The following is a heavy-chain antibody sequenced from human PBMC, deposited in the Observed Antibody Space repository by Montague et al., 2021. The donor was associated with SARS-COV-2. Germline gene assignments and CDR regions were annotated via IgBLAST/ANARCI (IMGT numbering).Heavy chain of an antibody. J-gene: IGHJ6*02. CDR3: ARHASYDYSKDLYYYYYYGMDV. D-gene: IGHD4-11*01. V-gene: IGHV4-39*01. Sequence: SETLSLTCTVSGASISSSSYYWGWIRQPPGKGLEWIGSSYYSGSTYYNPSLKSRVTISVDTSKNQFSLKLSSVTAADTAVYYCARHASYDYSKDLYYYYYYGMDVWGQGTTVTVSS. CDR1: GASISSSSYY. CDR2: SYYSGST.